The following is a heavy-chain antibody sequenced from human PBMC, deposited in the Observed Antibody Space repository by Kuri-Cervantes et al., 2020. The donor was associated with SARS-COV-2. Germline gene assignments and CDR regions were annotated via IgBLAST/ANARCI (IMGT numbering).Heavy chain of an antibody. CDR3: ARATHYDSSGYYYSFDY. J-gene: IGHJ4*02. V-gene: IGHV1-8*03. CDR2: MNPNSGNT. CDR1: GYTFISYD. D-gene: IGHD3-22*01. Sequence: ASVKVSCKASGYTFISYDINWVRQATGQGLEWMGWMNPNSGNTGYAQKFQGRVTITRNTSISTAYMELSSLRSEDTAVYYCARATHYDSSGYYYSFDYWGQGTLVTVSS.